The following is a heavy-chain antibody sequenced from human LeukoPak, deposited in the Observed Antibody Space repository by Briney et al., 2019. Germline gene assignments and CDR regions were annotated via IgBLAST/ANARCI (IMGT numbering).Heavy chain of an antibody. CDR2: IHHSGST. Sequence: SETLSLTCAVSGYSISSGYYWGWIRQPPGKGLEWIGTIHHSGSTYYNPSLESRVTISVDTSNNQFSLKLTSVTAADTAVYYCARFARGDLYNWFDPWGQGTLVTVSS. CDR3: ARFARGDLYNWFDP. V-gene: IGHV4-38-2*01. CDR1: GYSISSGYY. J-gene: IGHJ5*02. D-gene: IGHD3-3*01.